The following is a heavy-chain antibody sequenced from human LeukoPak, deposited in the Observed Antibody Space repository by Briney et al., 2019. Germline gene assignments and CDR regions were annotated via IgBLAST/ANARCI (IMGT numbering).Heavy chain of an antibody. CDR2: INSDGSST. CDR1: GFTFSSYW. Sequence: GGSLRLSCAASGFTFSSYWMHWVRQAPGKGLVWVSRINSDGSSTSYADSVKGRLTISRDNAKNTLYLQMNSLRAEDTAVYYCARDLFPYYYDSSGYGLGYWGQGTLVTVSS. D-gene: IGHD3-22*01. J-gene: IGHJ4*02. CDR3: ARDLFPYYYDSSGYGLGY. V-gene: IGHV3-74*01.